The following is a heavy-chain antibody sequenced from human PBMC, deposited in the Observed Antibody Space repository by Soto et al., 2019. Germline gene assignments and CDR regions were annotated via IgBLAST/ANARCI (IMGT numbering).Heavy chain of an antibody. CDR3: ASSMGRGGNDY. V-gene: IGHV3-7*05. CDR1: GLTFSDNW. Sequence: EVQLVESGGGLVQPGGSRSPSFEASGLTFSDNWLSWVGQPPGKGLECVANIKTDGSEKYYVDPVKGRFTISRDNAKNSLYLQMNSLRAEDTAVYYCASSMGRGGNDYWGQGTLVAVSS. D-gene: IGHD3-10*01. CDR2: IKTDGSEK. J-gene: IGHJ4*02.